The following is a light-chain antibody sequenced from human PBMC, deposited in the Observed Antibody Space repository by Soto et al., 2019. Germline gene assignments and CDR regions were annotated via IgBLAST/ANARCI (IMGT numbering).Light chain of an antibody. CDR2: SNT. J-gene: IGLJ2*01. V-gene: IGLV1-40*01. Sequence: QSVLTQPPSVSGAPGQRVTISCSGSSSNIGAGYDLHWYQQLPGTAPKLLIYSNTNRPSGVPDRFSGSKSGTSASLAITGLQAEDEADYYCSSYTSSSTYVVFGGGTQLTVL. CDR3: SSYTSSSTYVV. CDR1: SSNIGAGYD.